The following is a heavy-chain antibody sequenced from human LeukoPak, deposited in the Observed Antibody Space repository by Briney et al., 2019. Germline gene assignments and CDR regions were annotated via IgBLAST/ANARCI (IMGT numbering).Heavy chain of an antibody. V-gene: IGHV1-69*10. CDR2: IIPIFGIA. J-gene: IGHJ5*02. CDR1: GGTFSSYA. Sequence: SVKVSCKASGGTFSSYAISWVRQAPGQGLEWMGGIIPIFGIANYEQKFQGRVTITADKSTSTAYMELSSLRSEDTAVYYCARGHCSGGSCYRAPQRPNWFDPWGQGTLVTVSS. D-gene: IGHD2-15*01. CDR3: ARGHCSGGSCYRAPQRPNWFDP.